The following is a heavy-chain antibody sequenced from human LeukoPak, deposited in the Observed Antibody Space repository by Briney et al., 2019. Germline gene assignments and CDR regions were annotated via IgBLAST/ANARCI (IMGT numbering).Heavy chain of an antibody. V-gene: IGHV4-4*02. Sequence: SETLSLTCAASGGSISSSDWWSWVRQPPGRGLEWIGYIWRSDHTNYNPSLKSRVTMSLDKSKNQFSLKLSSVTAADTAVYYCARDPHCSSTNCPFDLWGQGTLVIVSS. CDR3: ARDPHCSSTNCPFDL. CDR1: GGSISSSDW. CDR2: IWRSDHT. D-gene: IGHD2-2*01. J-gene: IGHJ4*02.